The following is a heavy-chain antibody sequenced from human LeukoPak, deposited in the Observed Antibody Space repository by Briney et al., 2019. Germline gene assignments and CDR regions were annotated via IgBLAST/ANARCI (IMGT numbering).Heavy chain of an antibody. J-gene: IGHJ4*02. D-gene: IGHD2-15*01. CDR1: SGSFSGYY. CDR2: INDSGSV. V-gene: IGHV4-34*01. CDR3: ARRLVDSGASQVSDD. Sequence: SETLSLTCAVYSGSFSGYYWSWIRQPPGKGLEWIVEINDSGSVNCNPSLKNRVTLSVDTSKNQFSLRLSSVAAADTAVYYCARRLVDSGASQVSDDWGQGTLVTVSS.